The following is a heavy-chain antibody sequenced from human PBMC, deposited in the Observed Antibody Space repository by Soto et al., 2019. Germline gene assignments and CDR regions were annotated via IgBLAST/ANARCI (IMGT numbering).Heavy chain of an antibody. D-gene: IGHD3-16*01. CDR1: GASIISTNW. J-gene: IGHJ4*02. Sequence: QVQLHESGPGLVKPSGTLSLTCTISGASIISTNWCTWVRQSPGKGLEWIGQIHHSGTTTYNPSLKXGVGIXXDKSKNQFSLNLSSVTAADTAVYYCAGGENFVWGSWGQGTLVIVSS. CDR3: AGGENFVWGS. V-gene: IGHV4-4*02. CDR2: IHHSGTT.